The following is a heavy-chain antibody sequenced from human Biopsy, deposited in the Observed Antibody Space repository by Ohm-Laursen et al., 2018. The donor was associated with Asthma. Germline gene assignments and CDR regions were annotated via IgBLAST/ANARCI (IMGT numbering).Heavy chain of an antibody. V-gene: IGHV3-33*05. CDR1: GFTFSSYG. CDR3: ARGLDYSGRSGFDS. CDR2: MSYDGSIK. Sequence: SLRLSCTAPGFTFSSYGMDWVRQAPGKGLEWVALMSYDGSIKDYADSVKGRFTISRDNSMNTLYLHMNSLRVEDTAVYYCARGLDYSGRSGFDSWGQGTLVTVSS. D-gene: IGHD3-10*01. J-gene: IGHJ4*02.